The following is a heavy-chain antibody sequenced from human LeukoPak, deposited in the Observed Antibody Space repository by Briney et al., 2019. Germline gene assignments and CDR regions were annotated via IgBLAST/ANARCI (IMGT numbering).Heavy chain of an antibody. D-gene: IGHD4-17*01. Sequence: GGSLRLSXAASGFTFSSYGIHWVRQAPGKGLEWVAFIRYDGSNKYYADSVKGRFTISRDNSKNTLYLQMNSLRAEDTAVYYCANDGYGDYVIDYWGQGTLVTVSS. J-gene: IGHJ4*02. CDR3: ANDGYGDYVIDY. V-gene: IGHV3-30*02. CDR1: GFTFSSYG. CDR2: IRYDGSNK.